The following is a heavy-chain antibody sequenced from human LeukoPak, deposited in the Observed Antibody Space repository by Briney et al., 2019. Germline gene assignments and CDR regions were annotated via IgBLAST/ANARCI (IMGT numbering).Heavy chain of an antibody. CDR1: RFTFSTYG. CDR2: ISYDGSNK. Sequence: GSLRLSCAASRFTFSTYGMHWVRQAPGKGLEWVAVISYDGSNKYYRDSVKGRFTISRDNSKDTLYLQMNSLRAEDTALYYCAKGGEICSGGSCSPAYWGQGTLVTVSS. V-gene: IGHV3-30*18. J-gene: IGHJ4*02. D-gene: IGHD2-15*01. CDR3: AKGGEICSGGSCSPAY.